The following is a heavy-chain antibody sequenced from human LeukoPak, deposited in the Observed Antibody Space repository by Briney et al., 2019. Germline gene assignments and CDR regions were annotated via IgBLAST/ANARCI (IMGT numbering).Heavy chain of an antibody. Sequence: PGGSLRLSCAASGFTFSRYGMHWVRQAPGKGLEWVAVIWYDGSNKYYADSVKGRFTISRDNSKSTLYLQMNSLRAEDTAVYYCARDRWIHSSGWYGIDYRGQGTLVTVSS. CDR3: ARDRWIHSSGWYGIDY. CDR2: IWYDGSNK. CDR1: GFTFSRYG. D-gene: IGHD6-19*01. J-gene: IGHJ4*02. V-gene: IGHV3-33*01.